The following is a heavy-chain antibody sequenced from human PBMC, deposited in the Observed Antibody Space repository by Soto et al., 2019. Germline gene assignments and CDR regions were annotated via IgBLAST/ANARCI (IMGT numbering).Heavy chain of an antibody. J-gene: IGHJ6*03. CDR2: INSDGTST. CDR3: ARDGWDLEWLLRVYSYRDV. Sequence: EVQLVESGGGLVQPGGSLRLSCAVSGFAFSSYWMHWVRQTPGKGLVWVSRINSDGTSTAYADSVKGRFTISRDNAKDTLYLEMNSLRAEDTAVYYCARDGWDLEWLLRVYSYRDVWGKGTTVTVSS. CDR1: GFAFSSYW. D-gene: IGHD3-3*01. V-gene: IGHV3-74*01.